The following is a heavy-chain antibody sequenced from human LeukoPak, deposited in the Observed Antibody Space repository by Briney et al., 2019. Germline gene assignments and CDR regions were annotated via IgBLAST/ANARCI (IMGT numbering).Heavy chain of an antibody. CDR1: GFTFSSHW. V-gene: IGHV3-30*18. D-gene: IGHD3-10*01. CDR2: ISYDGSNK. Sequence: GGSLRLSCVGSGFTFSSHWLHWVRQAPGKGLEWVAVISYDGSNKYYADSVKGRFTISRDNSKNTLYLQMNSLRAEDTAVYYCAKDHALLWFGELSHLDYWGQGTLVTVSS. CDR3: AKDHALLWFGELSHLDY. J-gene: IGHJ4*02.